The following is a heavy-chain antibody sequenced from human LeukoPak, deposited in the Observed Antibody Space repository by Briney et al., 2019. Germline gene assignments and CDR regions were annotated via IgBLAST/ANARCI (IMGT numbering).Heavy chain of an antibody. J-gene: IGHJ4*02. V-gene: IGHV3-11*01. D-gene: IGHD4-17*01. CDR2: VSSSGIIK. Sequence: GGSLRLSCAASGFTFNDYHMSWIRQAPGKGLEWIAYVSSSGIIKYYPDSVKGRFTISRDSAKNSLSLQMNSLTAEDTAVYYCVRWSPSTVTYDYWGQGTLVTVSS. CDR1: GFTFNDYH. CDR3: VRWSPSTVTYDY.